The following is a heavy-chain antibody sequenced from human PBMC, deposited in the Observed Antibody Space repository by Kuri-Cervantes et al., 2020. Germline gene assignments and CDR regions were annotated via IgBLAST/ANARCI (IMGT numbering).Heavy chain of an antibody. CDR1: GFTFSSYS. CDR3: AKCIYSHTYHDAFDI. D-gene: IGHD2-21*01. CDR2: ISYDGSNK. J-gene: IGHJ3*02. Sequence: GESLKISCAASGFTFSSYSMNWVRQAPGKGLEWVAVISYDGSNKYYADSVKGRFTISRDNAKNSLYLQMNSLRAEDTAVYYCAKCIYSHTYHDAFDIWGQGTLVTVSS. V-gene: IGHV3-30*18.